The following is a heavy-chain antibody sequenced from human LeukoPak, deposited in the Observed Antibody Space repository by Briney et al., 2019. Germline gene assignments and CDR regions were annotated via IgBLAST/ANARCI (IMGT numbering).Heavy chain of an antibody. CDR1: GFTFSSYE. CDR2: ISSSGSTI. J-gene: IGHJ6*02. V-gene: IGHV3-48*03. Sequence: GGSLRLSCAASGFTFSSYEMNWVRQAPGKGLEWVSYISSSGSTIYYADSVKGRFTISRDNAKNSLYLQMNSLRAEDTAVYYCAGATVPDSLQWGMDVWGQGTTVTVSS. D-gene: IGHD6-19*01. CDR3: AGATVPDSLQWGMDV.